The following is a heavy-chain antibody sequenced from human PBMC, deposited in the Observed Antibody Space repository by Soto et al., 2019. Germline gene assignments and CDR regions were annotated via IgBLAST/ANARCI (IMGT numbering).Heavy chain of an antibody. CDR2: IYYSGST. J-gene: IGHJ4*02. Sequence: QLQLQESGPGLVKPSETLSLTCTVSGGSVSSTSYYWGWIRQPPGTGLEWIGSIYYSGSTYYNPSLTRRVTISVTTSKNQCSLKLSSVTAAETAVYYCARIVGILNTIVQRYYSDYWGQGTMGTVSS. D-gene: IGHD2-21*01. CDR1: GGSVSSTSYY. CDR3: ARIVGILNTIVQRYYSDY. V-gene: IGHV4-39*01.